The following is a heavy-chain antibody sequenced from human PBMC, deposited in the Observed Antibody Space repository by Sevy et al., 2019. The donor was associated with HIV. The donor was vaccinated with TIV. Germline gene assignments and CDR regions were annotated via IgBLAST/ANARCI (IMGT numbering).Heavy chain of an antibody. CDR3: ARPYGSGSWEAFDV. CDR2: ISYSSNYI. CDR1: GFSFSTYM. V-gene: IGHV3-21*01. J-gene: IGHJ3*01. D-gene: IGHD3-10*01. Sequence: RGSLRLSCTASGFSFSTYMMNWVRQAPGKGLEWVASISYSSNYIYYADSLKGRFTISRDNAKNSLYLQMNSLRAEDTAVYYCARPYGSGSWEAFDVWGQGTMVTVSS.